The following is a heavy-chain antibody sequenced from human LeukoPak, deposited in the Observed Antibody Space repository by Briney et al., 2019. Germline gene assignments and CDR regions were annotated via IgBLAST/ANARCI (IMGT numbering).Heavy chain of an antibody. Sequence: PSETLSLTCTVSGGSISSYYWSWIRQPPGKGLEWIGYIYYSGSTNYNPSLKSRVTISVDTSKNQFSLKLSSVTAADTAVYYCARLHDSSGYYQYYFDYWGQGTLVTVSS. V-gene: IGHV4-59*12. D-gene: IGHD3-22*01. CDR2: IYYSGST. CDR3: ARLHDSSGYYQYYFDY. CDR1: GGSISSYY. J-gene: IGHJ4*02.